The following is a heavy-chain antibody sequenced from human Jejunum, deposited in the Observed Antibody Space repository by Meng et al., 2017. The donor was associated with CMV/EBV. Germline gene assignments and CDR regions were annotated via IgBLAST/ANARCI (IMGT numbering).Heavy chain of an antibody. D-gene: IGHD1/OR15-1a*01. Sequence: GGSISSGSYYWSWIRQHPGKGLEWIGYIYYSGSTSYNPSLRSRVTISIDTSRNQFSLKLSSVTAADTAVYYCARDVTTTYWYFELWGRGTLVTVSS. J-gene: IGHJ2*01. CDR2: IYYSGST. CDR1: GGSISSGSYY. CDR3: ARDVTTTYWYFEL. V-gene: IGHV4-31*02.